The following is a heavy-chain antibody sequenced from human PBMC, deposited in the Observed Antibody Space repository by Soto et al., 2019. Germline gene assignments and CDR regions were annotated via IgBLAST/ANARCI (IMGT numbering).Heavy chain of an antibody. J-gene: IGHJ4*02. CDR1: GGSISSYY. CDR3: ARQSIAAAKFDY. CDR2: IYYSGST. D-gene: IGHD6-13*01. V-gene: IGHV4-59*01. Sequence: QVQLQESGPGLVKPSETLSLTCTVSGGSISSYYWSWIRQPPGKGLEWIGYIYYSGSTNYNPSLKSRXTIXVXTSKNQFSLKLSSVTAADTAVYYCARQSIAAAKFDYWGQGTLVTVSS.